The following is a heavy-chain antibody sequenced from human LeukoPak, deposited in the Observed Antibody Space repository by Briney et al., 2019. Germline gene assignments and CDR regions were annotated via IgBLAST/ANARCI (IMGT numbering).Heavy chain of an antibody. V-gene: IGHV4-59*08. CDR1: GGSISSYY. J-gene: IGHJ4*02. Sequence: SETLSLTCIVSGGSISSYYWSWIRQPPGKGLEWIGYMSKSGSTNYNPSLQSRVTILVDTSKNQFSLKLSTATAADTAVYYCARHKGSSTWYPFDYWGQGTLVTVSS. CDR3: ARHKGSSTWYPFDY. CDR2: MSKSGST. D-gene: IGHD6-13*01.